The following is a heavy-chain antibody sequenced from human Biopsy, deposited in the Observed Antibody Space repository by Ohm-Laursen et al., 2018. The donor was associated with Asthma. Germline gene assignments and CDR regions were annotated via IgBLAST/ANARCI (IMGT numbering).Heavy chain of an antibody. D-gene: IGHD5-24*01. CDR1: GYTFRSYG. V-gene: IGHV1-18*04. CDR3: ARHPYNFGGFDY. J-gene: IGHJ4*02. Sequence: ASVKVSCKTFGYTFRSYGVSWVRQAPGQGLEWMGWISPFTGDTHFGQKFQGRVTMTTDTSTDTAYMELRSLRSGDTAVYYCARHPYNFGGFDYWGQGSLVLVSS. CDR2: ISPFTGDT.